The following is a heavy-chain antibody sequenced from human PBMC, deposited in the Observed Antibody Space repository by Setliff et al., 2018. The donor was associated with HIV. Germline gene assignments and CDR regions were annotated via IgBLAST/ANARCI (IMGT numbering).Heavy chain of an antibody. Sequence: KAGGSLRLSCAASGFTFSSYSMNWVRQAPGKGLEWVSSISSSSSYIYYADSVKGRFTISRDNAKNSLYLQMNSLRAEDTAVYYCARDRSSSWGGYWYFDLWGRGTLVTSPQ. D-gene: IGHD6-13*01. CDR3: ARDRSSSWGGYWYFDL. J-gene: IGHJ2*01. CDR2: ISSSSSYI. V-gene: IGHV3-21*01. CDR1: GFTFSSYS.